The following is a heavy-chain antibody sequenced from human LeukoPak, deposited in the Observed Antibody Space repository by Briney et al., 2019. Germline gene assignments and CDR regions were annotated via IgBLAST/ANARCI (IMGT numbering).Heavy chain of an antibody. J-gene: IGHJ4*02. CDR2: LNQYGNDK. CDR1: GFTSSSYW. D-gene: IGHD3/OR15-3a*01. V-gene: IGHV3-7*01. CDR3: SRDLGTGRPHDF. Sequence: GGSLRLSCAASGFTSSSYWMTWVRQAPGKGLEWVANLNQYGNDKYYADSVRGRFTISRDNARDSLYLQMNSLRAEDTALYYCSRDLGTGRPHDFWGQGTLVTVSS.